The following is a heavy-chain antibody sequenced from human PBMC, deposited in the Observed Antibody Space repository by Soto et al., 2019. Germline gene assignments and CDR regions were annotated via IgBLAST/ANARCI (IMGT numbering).Heavy chain of an antibody. CDR1: GGSISSGGYY. CDR3: ARSLRDSYGYVGATDY. Sequence: SETLSLTCTVSGGSISSGGYYWSWIRQHPGKGLEWIGYIYYSGSTYYNPSLKSRVTISVDTSKNQFSLKLSSVTAADTAVYYCARSLRDSYGYVGATDYWGQGTLVTVSS. CDR2: IYYSGST. V-gene: IGHV4-31*03. J-gene: IGHJ4*02. D-gene: IGHD5-18*01.